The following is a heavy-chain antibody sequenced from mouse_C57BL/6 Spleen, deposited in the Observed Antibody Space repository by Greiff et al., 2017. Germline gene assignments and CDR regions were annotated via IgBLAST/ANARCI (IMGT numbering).Heavy chain of an antibody. Sequence: QVQLQQPGAELVRPGTSAKLSCKASGYTFTSYWMHWVKQRPGQGLEWIGVIDPSDSYTNYNQKFKGKATLTVDTSSSTAYMQLSSLTSEDSAVYYCARWIYYGNSSWFAYWGQGTLVTVSA. CDR3: ARWIYYGNSSWFAY. CDR1: GYTFTSYW. J-gene: IGHJ3*01. D-gene: IGHD2-1*01. CDR2: IDPSDSYT. V-gene: IGHV1-59*01.